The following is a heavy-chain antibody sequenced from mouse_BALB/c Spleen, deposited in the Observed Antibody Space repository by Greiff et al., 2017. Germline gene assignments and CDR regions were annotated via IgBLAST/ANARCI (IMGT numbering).Heavy chain of an antibody. V-gene: IGHV5-17*02. D-gene: IGHD2-10*02. J-gene: IGHJ4*01. CDR1: GFTFSSFG. CDR2: ISSGSSTI. Sequence: EVQVVESGGGLVQPGGSRKLSCAASGFTFSSFGMHWVRQAPEKGLEWVAYISSGSSTIYYADTVKGRFTISRDNPKNTLFLQMTSLRSEDTAMYYCARGGYGNYSNYYAMDYWGQGTSVTVSS. CDR3: ARGGYGNYSNYYAMDY.